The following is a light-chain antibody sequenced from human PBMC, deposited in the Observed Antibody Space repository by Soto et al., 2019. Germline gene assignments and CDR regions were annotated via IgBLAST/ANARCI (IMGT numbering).Light chain of an antibody. CDR3: QQYYTYQYT. CDR1: QGLRIR. CDR2: DAS. V-gene: IGKV1-5*01. J-gene: IGKJ2*01. Sequence: QMTQSPSTLSASVGDRVTITCRASQGLRIRLAWYQQKPGKAPKLLIYDASSLESGVPSRFSGSGSGTEFTLTITSLQPDDFATYYCQQYYTYQYTFGQGTKLEIK.